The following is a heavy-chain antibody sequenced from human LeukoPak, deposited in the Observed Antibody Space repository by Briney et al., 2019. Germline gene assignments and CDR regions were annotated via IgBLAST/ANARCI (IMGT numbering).Heavy chain of an antibody. Sequence: ALVKVSCKASGYTFTSYDINWVRQATGQGLEWMGWMNPNSGNTGYAQKFQGRVTITRNTSISTAYMELSSLRSEDTAVYYCARGYDFWSGYYMDYWGQGTLVTVSS. CDR1: GYTFTSYD. V-gene: IGHV1-8*03. D-gene: IGHD3-3*01. J-gene: IGHJ4*02. CDR2: MNPNSGNT. CDR3: ARGYDFWSGYYMDY.